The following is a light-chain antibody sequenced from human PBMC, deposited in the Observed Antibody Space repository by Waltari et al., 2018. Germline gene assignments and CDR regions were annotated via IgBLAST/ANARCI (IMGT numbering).Light chain of an antibody. CDR1: SSNIGSNS. CDR3: EAWDDSLNGPV. CDR2: GND. J-gene: IGLJ2*01. Sequence: QSVLTQPPSASGTPGQRVTIFCSGRSSNIGSNSVNWYQPLPGTAPKLLMYGNDQRPSGVPDRFSGSKSGTSASLAISGLQSEDDADYYCEAWDDSLNGPVFGGGTKLTVL. V-gene: IGLV1-44*01.